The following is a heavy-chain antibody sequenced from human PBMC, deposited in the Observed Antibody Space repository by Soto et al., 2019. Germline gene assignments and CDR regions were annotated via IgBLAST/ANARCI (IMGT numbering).Heavy chain of an antibody. CDR2: INPNSGGT. Sequence: ASVKVSCKAFGYTFTGYYMHWVRQAPGQGLEWMGWINPNSGGTNYAQKFQGWVTMTRDTSISTAYMELSRLRSDDTAVYYCARDPITMVRGVRTGGMDVWGQGTTVTVSS. CDR3: ARDPITMVRGVRTGGMDV. D-gene: IGHD3-10*01. J-gene: IGHJ6*02. V-gene: IGHV1-2*04. CDR1: GYTFTGYY.